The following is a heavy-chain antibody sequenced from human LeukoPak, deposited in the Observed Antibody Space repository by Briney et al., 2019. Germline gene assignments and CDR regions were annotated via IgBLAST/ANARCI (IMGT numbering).Heavy chain of an antibody. CDR2: ISSSGSTI. V-gene: IGHV3-11*04. J-gene: IGHJ6*03. CDR3: ARDQDSSSQYYMDV. Sequence: LSLTCSVSGGSMSGAYWSWIRQAPGKGLEWVSYISSSGSTIYYADSVKGRFTISRDNAKNSLYLQMNSLRAEDTAVYYCARDQDSSSQYYMDVWGKGTTVTVSS. D-gene: IGHD6-6*01. CDR1: GGSMSGAY.